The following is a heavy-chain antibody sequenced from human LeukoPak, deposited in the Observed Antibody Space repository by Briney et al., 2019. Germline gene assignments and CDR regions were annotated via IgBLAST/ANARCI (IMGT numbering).Heavy chain of an antibody. CDR1: GDSIRSYY. CDR3: ARHLAVSGTWLFDP. CDR2: ISYSGST. Sequence: PSETLSLTCTVSGDSIRSYYWNWIRQPPGKGLEWIGYISYSGSTNYNPSLKSRVTISLGTSKNQFSLKLSSVTAADTAVYYCARHLAVSGTWLFDPWGHGTLVTVSS. J-gene: IGHJ5*02. V-gene: IGHV4-59*08. D-gene: IGHD6-19*01.